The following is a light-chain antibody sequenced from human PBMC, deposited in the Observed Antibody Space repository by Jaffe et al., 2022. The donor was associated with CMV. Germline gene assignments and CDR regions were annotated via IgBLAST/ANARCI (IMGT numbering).Light chain of an antibody. CDR3: QQYGNSPYT. J-gene: IGKJ2*01. CDR1: QSVGNNY. V-gene: IGKV3-20*01. Sequence: IVLTQSPGTLSLSPGERATLSCRASQSVGNNYLAWYQQKPGQAPRFLMYAASSRATGIPDRFSGSGSGTDFTLTISRLEPEDFAVYYCQQYGNSPYTFGQGTRLEIK. CDR2: AAS.